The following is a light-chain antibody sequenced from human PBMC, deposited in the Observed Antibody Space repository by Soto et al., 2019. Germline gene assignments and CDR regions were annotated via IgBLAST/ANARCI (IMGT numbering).Light chain of an antibody. V-gene: IGLV2-14*01. CDR3: SSYASSSSYV. Sequence: QSVLTQPASVSGSPGQSITISCTGTSSDVGGYNHVSWYQIHPGKAPKLIIYEVSSRPSGVSYRFSGSKPGNSASLTISGLQAEDEADYYCSSYASSSSYVFGGRTKVTVL. CDR2: EVS. CDR1: SSDVGGYNH. J-gene: IGLJ1*01.